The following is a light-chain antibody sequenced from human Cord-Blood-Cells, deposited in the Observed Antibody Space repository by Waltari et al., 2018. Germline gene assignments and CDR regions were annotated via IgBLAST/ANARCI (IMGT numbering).Light chain of an antibody. J-gene: IGKJ1*01. CDR1: QSVLYSSNNKNY. CDR2: WAS. Sequence: DIVMTQSPDSLAVSLGERATIKCKSSQSVLYSSNNKNYLAGYQQKPGQPPKLLIYWASTRESGVPDRFSGSGSGTDFTLTISSLQAEDVAVYYCQQYYSTPRTFGQGTKVEIK. CDR3: QQYYSTPRT. V-gene: IGKV4-1*01.